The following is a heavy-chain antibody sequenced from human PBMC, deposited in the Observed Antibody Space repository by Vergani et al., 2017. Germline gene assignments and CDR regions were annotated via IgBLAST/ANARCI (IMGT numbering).Heavy chain of an antibody. D-gene: IGHD1-26*01. CDR2: IYYSGST. J-gene: IGHJ6*02. CDR3: ARQWGHSGSYYYYGMDV. CDR1: GGSISSYY. Sequence: QVQLQESGPGLVKPSETLSLTCTVSGGSISSYYWSWIRQPPGKGLEWIGYIYYSGSTNYNPSLKSRVTISVATSKNQFSLKLSSVTAADTAVYYCARQWGHSGSYYYYGMDVWGQGTTVTVSS. V-gene: IGHV4-59*08.